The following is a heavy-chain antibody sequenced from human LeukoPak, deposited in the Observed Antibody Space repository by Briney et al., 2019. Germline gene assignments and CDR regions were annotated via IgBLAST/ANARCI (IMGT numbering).Heavy chain of an antibody. CDR1: GGSFSGYY. Sequence: SETLSLTCAVYGGSFSGYYWSWIRQPPGKGLEWIGEINHSGSTNYNPSLKSRVTISVDTSKNQFSLKLSSVTAVDTAVYYCATSYYGSGTYYNWFDPWGQGTLVTVSS. J-gene: IGHJ5*02. D-gene: IGHD3-10*01. CDR3: ATSYYGSGTYYNWFDP. V-gene: IGHV4-34*01. CDR2: INHSGST.